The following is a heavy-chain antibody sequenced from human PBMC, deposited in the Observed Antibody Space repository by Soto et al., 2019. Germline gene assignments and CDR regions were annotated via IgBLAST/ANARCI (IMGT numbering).Heavy chain of an antibody. J-gene: IGHJ4*02. V-gene: IGHV1-18*01. CDR1: GYTFTTYS. CDR2: ISGSNGNT. D-gene: IGHD6-6*01. CDR3: ARAYSSSSRYFDF. Sequence: ASVKVSCKASGYTFTTYSITWVRQAPGQGLEWMRWISGSNGNTHYAQRLQGRVTMTTDTSTNTAYMELRSLTSDDTAVYYCARAYSSSSRYFDFWGQGDLVTVSA.